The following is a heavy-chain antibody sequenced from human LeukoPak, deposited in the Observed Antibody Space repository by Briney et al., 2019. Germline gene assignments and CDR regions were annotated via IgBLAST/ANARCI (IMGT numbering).Heavy chain of an antibody. CDR1: GFTFSDYY. CDR3: TRGQQQLDYFDY. V-gene: IGHV3-11*01. CDR2: ISSSGSTI. J-gene: IGHJ4*02. D-gene: IGHD6-13*01. Sequence: PGGSLRLSCAASGFTFSDYYMSWIRQAPGKGLEWVSYISSSGSTIYYADSVKGRFTISRDNAKNSLYLQMNSLKTEDTAVYYCTRGQQQLDYFDYWGQGTLVTVSS.